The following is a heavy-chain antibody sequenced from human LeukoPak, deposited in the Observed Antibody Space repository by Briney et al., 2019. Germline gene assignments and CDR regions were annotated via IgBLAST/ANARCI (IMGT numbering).Heavy chain of an antibody. V-gene: IGHV3-74*01. Sequence: GGSLRLSCAASGFTFSDYYMSWIRQAPGKGLVWVSRINSDGSSTSYADSVKGRFTISRDNAKNTLYLQMDSLRAEDTAVYYCARYGDYVRYFDYWGQGTLVTVSS. J-gene: IGHJ4*02. CDR3: ARYGDYVRYFDY. CDR2: INSDGSST. CDR1: GFTFSDYY. D-gene: IGHD4-17*01.